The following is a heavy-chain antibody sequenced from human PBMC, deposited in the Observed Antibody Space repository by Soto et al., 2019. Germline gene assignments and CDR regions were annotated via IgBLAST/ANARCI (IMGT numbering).Heavy chain of an antibody. CDR1: GFSFSDYG. J-gene: IGHJ4*02. Sequence: GSLRLSCEVSGFSFSDYGMHWVRQAPGKGLDWVAVISNNGVVRYYRGSVKGRFTISRDNSKNTLYLQMNSLTGDDTAVYYCAKDESCGDYGGLFDHWGQGNLVNVFS. D-gene: IGHD4-17*01. CDR3: AKDESCGDYGGLFDH. V-gene: IGHV3-30*18. CDR2: ISNNGVVR.